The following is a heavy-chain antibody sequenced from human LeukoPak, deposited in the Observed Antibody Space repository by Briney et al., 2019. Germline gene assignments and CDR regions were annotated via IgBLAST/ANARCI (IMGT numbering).Heavy chain of an antibody. CDR2: IYYSGST. J-gene: IGHJ4*02. D-gene: IGHD5-24*01. CDR1: GGSISSGGYY. Sequence: RPSETLSLTCTVSGGSISSGGYYWSWIRQHPGKGLEWIGYIYYSGSTYYNPSLKSRVTISVDTSKNQFSLKLSSVTAADTAVYYCARGDGYNGSRFDYWAREPWSPSPQ. CDR3: ARGDGYNGSRFDY. V-gene: IGHV4-31*03.